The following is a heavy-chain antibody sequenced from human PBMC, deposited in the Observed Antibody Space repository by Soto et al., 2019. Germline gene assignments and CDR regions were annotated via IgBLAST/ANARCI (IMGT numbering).Heavy chain of an antibody. Sequence: QVHLQESGPGLLKPSETLSLTCGVSGGPIRSYYLSWVRQAPGKGLEWIAYIAYTGITGYNPALRSRVTISGDTSQNLFSLKMTSVTAADTAVYCCAREGFSGYEALDYWGQGILVTVSS. CDR2: IAYTGIT. V-gene: IGHV4-59*01. D-gene: IGHD5-12*01. J-gene: IGHJ4*02. CDR3: AREGFSGYEALDY. CDR1: GGPIRSYY.